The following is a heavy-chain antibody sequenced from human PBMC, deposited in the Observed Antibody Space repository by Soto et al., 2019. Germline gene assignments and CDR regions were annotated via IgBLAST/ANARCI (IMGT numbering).Heavy chain of an antibody. CDR3: ARDRNKNFDY. J-gene: IGHJ4*02. V-gene: IGHV1-69*13. CDR2: IIPIFGTA. CDR1: GGTFSSYA. Sequence: ASVKVSCKASGGTFSSYASSWVRQAPGQGLEWMGGIIPIFGTANYAQKFQGRVTITADESTSTAYMELSSLRSEDTAVYYCARDRNKNFDYWGQGTLVTVSS. D-gene: IGHD1-1*01.